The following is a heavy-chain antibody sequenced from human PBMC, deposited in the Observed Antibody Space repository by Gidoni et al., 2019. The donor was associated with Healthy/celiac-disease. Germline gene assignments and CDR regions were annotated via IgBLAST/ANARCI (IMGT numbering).Heavy chain of an antibody. Sequence: EVQLVESGGGLVQPGRSLRLSCAASGFTFDDYAMHWFRQAPGKGLEWVSGISWNSGSIGYADSVKGRFTISRDNAKNSLYLQMNSLRAEDTALYYCAKDIAGHKSYDFWSGYLTSPDYWGQGTLVTVSS. J-gene: IGHJ4*02. CDR2: ISWNSGSI. V-gene: IGHV3-9*01. CDR1: GFTFDDYA. D-gene: IGHD3-3*01. CDR3: AKDIAGHKSYDFWSGYLTSPDY.